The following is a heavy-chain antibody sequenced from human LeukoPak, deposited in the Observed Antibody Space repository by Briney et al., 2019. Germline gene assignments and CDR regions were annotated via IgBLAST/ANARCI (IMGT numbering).Heavy chain of an antibody. CDR1: GGSISSSSYY. V-gene: IGHV4-39*07. Sequence: SETLSLTCTVSGGSISSSSYYWGWIRQPPGKGLEWIGSIYYSGSTYYNPSLKSRVTISVDTSKNQFSLKLSSVTAADTAVYYCASTAAYYYYYMDVWGKGTTVTVSS. CDR3: ASTAAYYYYYMDV. J-gene: IGHJ6*03. CDR2: IYYSGST. D-gene: IGHD6-13*01.